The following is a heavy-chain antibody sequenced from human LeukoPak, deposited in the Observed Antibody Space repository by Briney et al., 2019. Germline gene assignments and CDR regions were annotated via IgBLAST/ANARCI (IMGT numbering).Heavy chain of an antibody. Sequence: GGSLRLSCAASGFTFSSYGMNWVRQAPGKGLEWVSAISSGSGYIYYADSVKGRFTISRDNSKNTLYLQMNSLRAEDTAVYYCARDGPYVGRNYGMDVWGQGTTVTVSS. CDR3: ARDGPYVGRNYGMDV. CDR2: ISSGSGYI. V-gene: IGHV3-21*01. CDR1: GFTFSSYG. J-gene: IGHJ6*02. D-gene: IGHD2-15*01.